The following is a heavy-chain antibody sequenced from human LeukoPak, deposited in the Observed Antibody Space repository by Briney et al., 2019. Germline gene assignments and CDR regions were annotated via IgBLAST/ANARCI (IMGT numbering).Heavy chain of an antibody. CDR2: ISYDGSNT. J-gene: IGHJ3*02. CDR3: ADDPSGAAFDI. D-gene: IGHD3-10*01. V-gene: IGHV3-30*18. Sequence: GGSLRLSCAASGFTFSSYGMHWVRQAPGKGLEWVAVISYDGSNTYYADSVKGRFPISRDNSKNTLYLQMNSLRAEDTAVYYCADDPSGAAFDIWGQGTMVTVSS. CDR1: GFTFSSYG.